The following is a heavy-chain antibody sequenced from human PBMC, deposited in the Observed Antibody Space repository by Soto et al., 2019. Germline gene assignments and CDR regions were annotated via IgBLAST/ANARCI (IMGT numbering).Heavy chain of an antibody. J-gene: IGHJ4*02. Sequence: GGSLRLSCAASGFTFSSYAMHWVRQAPGKGLEYVSAISSNGGSTYYANSVKGRFTISRDNSKNTLYLQMGSLRAEDMAVYYCASSPAIYSPGAFLDYWGQGTLVTVSS. CDR1: GFTFSSYA. CDR2: ISSNGGST. CDR3: ASSPAIYSPGAFLDY. V-gene: IGHV3-64*01. D-gene: IGHD3-16*01.